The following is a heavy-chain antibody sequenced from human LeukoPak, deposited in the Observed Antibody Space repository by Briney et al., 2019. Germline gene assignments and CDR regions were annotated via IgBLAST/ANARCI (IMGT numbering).Heavy chain of an antibody. CDR1: GFTFSSYW. CDR2: IKQDGSEK. J-gene: IGHJ4*02. CDR3: ARGYYYGSGRPYYFDH. V-gene: IGHV3-7*01. Sequence: PGGSLRLSCAASGFTFSSYWMSWVRQAPGKGLEWVANIKQDGSEKYYVDSVKGRFTISRDNAKNSLYLQMNSLRAEDTAVYYCARGYYYGSGRPYYFDHWGQGTLVTVSS. D-gene: IGHD3-10*01.